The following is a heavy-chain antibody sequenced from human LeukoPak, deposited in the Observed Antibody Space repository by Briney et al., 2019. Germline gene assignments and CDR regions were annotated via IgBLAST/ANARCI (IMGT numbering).Heavy chain of an antibody. V-gene: IGHV4-61*02. CDR1: GGSISSGSSY. CDR2: ILASAST. D-gene: IGHD3-22*01. CDR3: ARDRIYYYDSSGYRVDAFDI. Sequence: SQTLSLTCTVSGGSISSGSSYWRCIRQPAGKGLEWVGRILASASTNHNPSLKSRVTISVDTSKNQFSLELSSVTAADTAVYYCARDRIYYYDSSGYRVDAFDIWGQGTMVTVSS. J-gene: IGHJ3*02.